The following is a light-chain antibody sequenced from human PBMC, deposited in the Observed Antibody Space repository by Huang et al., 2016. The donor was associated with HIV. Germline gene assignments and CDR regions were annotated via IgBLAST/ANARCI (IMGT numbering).Light chain of an antibody. CDR1: QDISNY. Sequence: DIQMTQSPSSLSASVGDSVTITCQASQDISNYLNWYQQKPGKAPKLLIYDASNLETGVPSRFGGSGSGTDFTFTISSLQPEDIATYYCQQFDNLPWTFGQATKVEIK. V-gene: IGKV1-33*01. CDR3: QQFDNLPWT. CDR2: DAS. J-gene: IGKJ1*01.